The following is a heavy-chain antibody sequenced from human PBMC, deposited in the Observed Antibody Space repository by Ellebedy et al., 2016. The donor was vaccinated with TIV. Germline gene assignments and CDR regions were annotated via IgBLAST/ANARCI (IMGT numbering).Heavy chain of an antibody. D-gene: IGHD3-16*01. CDR1: GYTFISYG. J-gene: IGHJ5*02. CDR2: VSAYDGET. V-gene: IGHV1-18*01. Sequence: AASVKVSCKASGYTFISYGINWVRQAPGQGLEWVAWVSAYDGETYYAEKFRDRVTVTTDRSTTTAYMELRSLTSADTAVYYCARGGGGDRWFDPWGQGTLVTVSS. CDR3: ARGGGGDRWFDP.